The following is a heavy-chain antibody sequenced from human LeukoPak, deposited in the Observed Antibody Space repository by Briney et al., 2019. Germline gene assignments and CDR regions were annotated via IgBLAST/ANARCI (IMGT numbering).Heavy chain of an antibody. J-gene: IGHJ5*02. Sequence: PGGSLRLSCAASGFTFSSYWMHWVRQVPGKGLVWFSRIYSGGSITSYADFVKGRFTISRDNAKNTLYLQMNSLRADDTAVYYCAGVGTDLWNRFDPWGQGTLVTVSS. CDR3: AGVGTDLWNRFDP. V-gene: IGHV3-74*01. CDR2: IYSGGSIT. D-gene: IGHD3-16*01. CDR1: GFTFSSYW.